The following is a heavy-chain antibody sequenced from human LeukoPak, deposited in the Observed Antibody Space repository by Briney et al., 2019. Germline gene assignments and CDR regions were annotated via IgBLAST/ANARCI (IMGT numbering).Heavy chain of an antibody. D-gene: IGHD5-24*01. CDR3: AKERGEMAATDAFDI. J-gene: IGHJ3*02. Sequence: GGSLRLSCAASGFTVSSNYMSWVRQAPGKGLEWVSLIYSGGSTYYADSVKGRFTISRDKTKNTLYLQMNSLRAEDTAVYYCAKERGEMAATDAFDIWGQGTMVTVSS. CDR2: IYSGGST. CDR1: GFTVSSNY. V-gene: IGHV3-66*01.